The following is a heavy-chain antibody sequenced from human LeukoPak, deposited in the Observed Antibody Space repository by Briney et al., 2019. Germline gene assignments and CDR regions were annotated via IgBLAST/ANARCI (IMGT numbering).Heavy chain of an antibody. CDR1: GGSFSGYY. J-gene: IGHJ5*02. Sequence: SETLSLTCAVYGGSFSGYYWSWIRQPPGKGLEWIREINHSGSTNYNPSLKSRVTISVDTSKNQFSLKLSSVTAADTAVYYCARVYYDSSGSNWFDPWGQGTLVTVSS. CDR3: ARVYYDSSGSNWFDP. V-gene: IGHV4-34*01. CDR2: INHSGST. D-gene: IGHD3-22*01.